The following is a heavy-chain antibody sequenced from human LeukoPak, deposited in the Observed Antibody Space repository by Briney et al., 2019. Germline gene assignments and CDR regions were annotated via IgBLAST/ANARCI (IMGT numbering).Heavy chain of an antibody. CDR2: MNPNSGNT. J-gene: IGHJ5*02. V-gene: IGHV1-8*01. CDR1: GYTFTSYD. Sequence: ASVTVSCTASGYTFTSYDINWVRQATGQGLEWMGWMNPNSGNTGYAQKFQGRVTMTRNTSVSTAYMELSSLRSEDTAVYYCARGGIRLAVAAKFDPWGQGTLVTVSS. D-gene: IGHD6-19*01. CDR3: ARGGIRLAVAAKFDP.